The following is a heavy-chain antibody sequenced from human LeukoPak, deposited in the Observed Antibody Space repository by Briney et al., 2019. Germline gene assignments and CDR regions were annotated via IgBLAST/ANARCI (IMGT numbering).Heavy chain of an antibody. CDR1: GYTFTSYG. J-gene: IGHJ4*02. D-gene: IGHD2-15*01. CDR3: ASSFGGFTFDY. Sequence: ASVKVSCKASGYTFTSYGISCVRQSPGQRLEWMGWISAYNGNTNYAQKLQGRVTMTTDTSTSTAYMELRSLRSDDTAVYYCASSFGGFTFDYWGQGTLVTVSS. CDR2: ISAYNGNT. V-gene: IGHV1-18*01.